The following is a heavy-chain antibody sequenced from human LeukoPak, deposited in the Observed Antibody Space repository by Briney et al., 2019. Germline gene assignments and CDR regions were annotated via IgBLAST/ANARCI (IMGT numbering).Heavy chain of an antibody. Sequence: SETLSLTCTVSGGSTSGNYWSWIRPPPGKGLEWIGYIYSSGGTNYNPSLKSRVTISVDTSNNQLSLNLRSVTAADTAVYYCARHYRGYGSFDYWGQGTLLTVSS. J-gene: IGHJ4*02. CDR3: ARHYRGYGSFDY. CDR2: IYSSGGT. CDR1: GGSTSGNY. V-gene: IGHV4-59*08. D-gene: IGHD5-12*01.